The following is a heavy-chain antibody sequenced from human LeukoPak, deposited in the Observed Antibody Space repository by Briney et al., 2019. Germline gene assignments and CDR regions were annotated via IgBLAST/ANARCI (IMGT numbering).Heavy chain of an antibody. J-gene: IGHJ4*02. V-gene: IGHV4-34*01. CDR3: ARGEPGGRDY. D-gene: IGHD3-10*01. CDR2: INHSGIT. Sequence: GSLRLSCAASGFTFSSYEMNWVRQPPGKGLEWIGEINHSGITNYNPSLKSRVIISVDTSKKQSSLRLTSVTAADTAVYYCARGEPGGRDYWGQGTLVTVSS. CDR1: GFTFSSYE.